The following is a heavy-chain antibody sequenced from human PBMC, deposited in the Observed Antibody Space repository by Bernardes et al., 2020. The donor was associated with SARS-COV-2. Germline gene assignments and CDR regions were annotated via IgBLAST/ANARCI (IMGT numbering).Heavy chain of an antibody. V-gene: IGHV3-23*01. Sequence: GGSLRVWCSSCGSSFSNYALTWVQKAPRKGVEWVSSITGSNSGGTTSYADSVKCRFTISRDNSKNTVILHLNSLRAEDTAVYYCAKSPFSSAWQHYFDYWGQGTLATVSS. CDR2: ITGSNSGGTT. D-gene: IGHD6-25*01. J-gene: IGHJ4*02. CDR1: GSSFSNYA. CDR3: AKSPFSSAWQHYFDY.